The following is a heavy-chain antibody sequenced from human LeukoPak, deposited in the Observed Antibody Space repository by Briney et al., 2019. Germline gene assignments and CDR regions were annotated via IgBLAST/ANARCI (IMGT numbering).Heavy chain of an antibody. CDR1: GYTFTGYY. V-gene: IGHV1-2*02. D-gene: IGHD2-15*01. CDR3: ARDGRSSGGFDY. J-gene: IGHJ4*02. Sequence: GASVTVSFKASGYTFTGYYMHWVRPAPGQGLAWMGWINPNSGGTNYAQKFQGRVTMTRDTSISTAYMELSRLRSDDTAVYYCARDGRSSGGFDYWGQGTLVTVSS. CDR2: INPNSGGT.